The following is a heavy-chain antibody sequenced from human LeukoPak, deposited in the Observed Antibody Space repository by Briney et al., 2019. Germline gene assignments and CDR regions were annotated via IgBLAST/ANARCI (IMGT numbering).Heavy chain of an antibody. CDR3: ARVGDLYYFDY. CDR2: INPNTGGT. J-gene: IGHJ4*02. Sequence: ASVKVSCKASGYTFTGYYVHWVRQAPGQGLEWMGWINPNTGGTNHAHKFQGRVTMTRDMSISTAYMELSSLRSDDTAVYYCARVGDLYYFDYWGQGTLVTVSS. D-gene: IGHD3-3*01. V-gene: IGHV1-2*02. CDR1: GYTFTGYY.